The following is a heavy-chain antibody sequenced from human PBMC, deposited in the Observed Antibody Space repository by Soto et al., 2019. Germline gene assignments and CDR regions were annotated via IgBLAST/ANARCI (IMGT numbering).Heavy chain of an antibody. D-gene: IGHD3-10*01. J-gene: IGHJ1*01. CDR2: IRSQPYGGTT. CDR3: IGSFPF. Sequence: GGSLRLSCTGSGFPFANFLMSWFRQAPGKGLEWVGFIRSQPYGGTTQYAASVRGRFTISRDDSKGIAYLQMNSLKSEVSGLYDSIGSFPFWGKGTLVTVSS. CDR1: GFPFANFL. V-gene: IGHV3-49*03.